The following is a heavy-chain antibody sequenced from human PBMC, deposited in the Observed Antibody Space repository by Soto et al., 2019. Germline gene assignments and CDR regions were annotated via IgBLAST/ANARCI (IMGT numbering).Heavy chain of an antibody. J-gene: IGHJ4*02. CDR3: ARVPGDSTGYYVDY. Sequence: PSETLSLTCTVSGGSISSYYWNWIRQPPGKGLEWIGDISYSGSTRYNPSLKSRVTISRDTSNNQFSLKLTSVTAADTAVYYCARVPGDSTGYYVDYWGQGTLVTVSS. CDR1: GGSISSYY. D-gene: IGHD3-22*01. CDR2: ISYSGST. V-gene: IGHV4-59*01.